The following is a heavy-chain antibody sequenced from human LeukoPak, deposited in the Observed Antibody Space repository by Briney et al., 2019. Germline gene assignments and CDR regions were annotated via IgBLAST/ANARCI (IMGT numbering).Heavy chain of an antibody. D-gene: IGHD3-10*01. CDR2: ISSSGRSI. CDR3: ARGVFRYYYAMDV. V-gene: IGHV3-48*03. CDR1: KFIFSNYE. J-gene: IGHJ6*02. Sequence: GESLRLSCAASKFIFSNYEVNWVRQVPGKGLEWISYISSSGRSIYYAEAVKGRYTVSRDNAKNSLSLQMNGLRAEDTAVYYCARGVFRYYYAMDVWGQGTTVTVSS.